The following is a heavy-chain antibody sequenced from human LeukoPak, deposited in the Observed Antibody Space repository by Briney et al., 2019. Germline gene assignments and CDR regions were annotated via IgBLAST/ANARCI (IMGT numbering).Heavy chain of an antibody. CDR3: VSSSGQQLIPYDY. CDR1: GINVSTNY. CDR2: IYGGGAA. J-gene: IGHJ4*02. V-gene: IGHV3-66*02. D-gene: IGHD6-13*01. Sequence: GGSLRLSCAASGINVSTNYMTWIRQAPGKGLERVSLIYGGGAAYYAESVRGRFIISRDNSKNTLFLQMSSLRAEDTAVYYCVSSSGQQLIPYDYWGQGTHVAVSS.